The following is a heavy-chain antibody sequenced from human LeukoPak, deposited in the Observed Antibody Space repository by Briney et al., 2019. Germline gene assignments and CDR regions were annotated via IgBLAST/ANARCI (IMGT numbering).Heavy chain of an antibody. Sequence: QSGGSLRLSCAASGFTFSDYWMHWVRQAPGKGLVWVSHINADEDRAAYADSVKGRFTISRDNARNTLYLQMNSLRAEDTAVYYCARDFPPDYWGQGTLVTVSS. V-gene: IGHV3-74*01. J-gene: IGHJ4*02. CDR3: ARDFPPDY. CDR1: GFTFSDYW. CDR2: INADEDRA.